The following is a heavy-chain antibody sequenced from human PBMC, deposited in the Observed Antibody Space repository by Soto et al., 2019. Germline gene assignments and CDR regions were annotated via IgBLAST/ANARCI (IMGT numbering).Heavy chain of an antibody. Sequence: WASVKVSCKASGYTFTSCAMHWVRQAPGQRLEWMGWINAGNGNTKYSQKFQGRVTITRDTSASTAYMELSSLRSEDTAVYYCARETSEYYDFWSGSYWYFDLWGRGTLVTVSS. CDR1: GYTFTSCA. CDR3: ARETSEYYDFWSGSYWYFDL. D-gene: IGHD3-3*01. CDR2: INAGNGNT. J-gene: IGHJ2*01. V-gene: IGHV1-3*01.